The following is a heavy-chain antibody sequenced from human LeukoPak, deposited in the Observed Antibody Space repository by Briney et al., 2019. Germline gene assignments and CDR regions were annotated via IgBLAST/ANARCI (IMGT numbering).Heavy chain of an antibody. D-gene: IGHD3-10*01. CDR3: AKDRRGFMVRGRNYYYGMDV. J-gene: IGHJ6*04. V-gene: IGHV3-30*18. CDR1: GFTFSSYG. CDR2: ISYVGSNK. Sequence: GRSLRLSCAASGFTFSSYGMHWVRQAPGKGLEWVAVISYVGSNKYYADSVKGRFTISRDNSKNTLYLQMNSLRAEDTAVYYCAKDRRGFMVRGRNYYYGMDVWGKGTTVTVSS.